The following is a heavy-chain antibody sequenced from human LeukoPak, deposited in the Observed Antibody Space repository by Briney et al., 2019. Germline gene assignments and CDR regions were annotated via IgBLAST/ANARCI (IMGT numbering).Heavy chain of an antibody. D-gene: IGHD1-20*01. CDR2: ISAYNGNT. Sequence: ASVKASCKASGYTFTSYGISWVRQAPGQGLEWMGWISAYNGNTNYAQKLQGRVTMTTDTSTSTAYMELRSLRSDDTAVYYCARDLVAITGIGNWFDPWGQGTLVTVSS. CDR3: ARDLVAITGIGNWFDP. CDR1: GYTFTSYG. J-gene: IGHJ5*02. V-gene: IGHV1-18*01.